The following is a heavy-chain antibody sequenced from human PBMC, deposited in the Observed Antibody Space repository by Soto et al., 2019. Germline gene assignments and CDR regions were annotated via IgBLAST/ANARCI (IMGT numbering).Heavy chain of an antibody. D-gene: IGHD5-12*01. J-gene: IGHJ4*02. Sequence: SVEVSSKACGGTNSRYASSWVRQAPGKRNERMGGIRPIYGTEKYAQKFRGRGTNTADESTSTAYMELSSLRSEDTAVYYSARDNSGYDWSNFDYWGQGTLVTVSS. CDR3: ARDNSGYDWSNFDY. CDR2: IRPIYGTE. V-gene: IGHV1-69*13. CDR1: GGTNSRYA.